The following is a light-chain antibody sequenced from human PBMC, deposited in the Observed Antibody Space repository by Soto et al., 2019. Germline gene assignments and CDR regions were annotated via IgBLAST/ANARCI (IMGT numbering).Light chain of an antibody. CDR3: RSSPGSHFYV. CDR2: AVS. Sequence: QSALTQPPSASGSRGQSVTISCTGTSSDGGGYNYVSWYQQHPGKAPKLMVYAVSKRPAGEADRFSGSKSGNTASLTVDGLLAEDEADYFSRSSPGSHFYVFGTGTTVTVL. J-gene: IGLJ1*01. V-gene: IGLV2-8*01. CDR1: SSDGGGYNY.